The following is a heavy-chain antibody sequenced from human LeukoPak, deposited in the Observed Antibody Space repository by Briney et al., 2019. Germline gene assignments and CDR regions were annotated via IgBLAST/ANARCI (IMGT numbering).Heavy chain of an antibody. Sequence: PETLSLTCAVYGGSFSGYYWSWIRQPPGKGLEWIGEINHSGSTNYNPSLKSRVTISVDTSKNQFSLKLSSVTAADTAVYYCARAAVVASFPVDYWGQGTLVTVSS. D-gene: IGHD2-15*01. J-gene: IGHJ4*02. CDR2: INHSGST. CDR3: ARAAVVASFPVDY. CDR1: GGSFSGYY. V-gene: IGHV4-34*01.